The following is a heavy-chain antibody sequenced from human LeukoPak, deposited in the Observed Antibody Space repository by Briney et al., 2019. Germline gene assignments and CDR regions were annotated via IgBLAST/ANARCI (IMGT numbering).Heavy chain of an antibody. Sequence: GGSLRLSCAVSGFTFSSSWMHWVRQAPGKGLVWVSHIKTDGSTTAYADSVKGRFTISRDNAKNTLYLQMNSLRAEDTAVYYCANSKSGGTVFGVVAKYFYYGMDVWGQGTTVTVSS. D-gene: IGHD3-3*01. J-gene: IGHJ6*02. CDR3: ANSKSGGTVFGVVAKYFYYGMDV. CDR1: GFTFSSSW. V-gene: IGHV3-74*01. CDR2: IKTDGSTT.